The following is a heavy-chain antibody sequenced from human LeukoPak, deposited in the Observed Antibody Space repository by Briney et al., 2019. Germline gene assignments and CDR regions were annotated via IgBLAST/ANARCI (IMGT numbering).Heavy chain of an antibody. Sequence: SETLSLTCTVSGGSISSYYWSWIRQPPGKGLEWIGYIYYSGSTNYNPSLKSRVTISVDTSKNQFSLKLSSVTAADTAVYYCARAPDSSGYYYADYWGQGTLVTVSS. J-gene: IGHJ4*02. CDR1: GGSISSYY. CDR3: ARAPDSSGYYYADY. CDR2: IYYSGST. D-gene: IGHD3-22*01. V-gene: IGHV4-59*12.